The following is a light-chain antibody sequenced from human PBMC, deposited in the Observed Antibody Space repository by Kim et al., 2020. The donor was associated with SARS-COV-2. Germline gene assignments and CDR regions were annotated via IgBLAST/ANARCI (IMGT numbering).Light chain of an antibody. CDR3: CSSGGTTTL. J-gene: IGLJ2*01. V-gene: IGLV2-23*02. Sequence: PGQSITIACTGTSSDVGCYNLVPCDQQHPGKAPKLIIYEVPRRPSGVSNRFPGSKSGNTVSVTISGLQAEDEADYYCCSSGGTTTLFGGGTRLTVL. CDR2: EVP. CDR1: SSDVGCYNL.